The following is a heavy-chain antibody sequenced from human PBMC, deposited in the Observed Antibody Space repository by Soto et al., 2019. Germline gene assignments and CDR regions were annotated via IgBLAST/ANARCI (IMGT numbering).Heavy chain of an antibody. Sequence: SETLSLTCAVYGESFSGYYWSWIRQPPGKGLEYTGEINHSGSIIYNPSLKSRVTISVDTSKNQFSLKLSSVTAADTAVYYCARMGDTNYWGQGTLVTVSS. CDR1: GESFSGYY. V-gene: IGHV4-34*01. J-gene: IGHJ4*02. CDR3: ARMGDTNY. D-gene: IGHD1-26*01. CDR2: INHSGSI.